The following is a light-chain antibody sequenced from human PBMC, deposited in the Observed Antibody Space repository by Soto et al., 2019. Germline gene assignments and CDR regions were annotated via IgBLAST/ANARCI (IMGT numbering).Light chain of an antibody. CDR2: GAS. Sequence: EIVLTQSPGSLSLSPRERATLSCRASQSVSSNHLAWYQQKPGQAPRLLIYGASNRATGIPARFSGSGSGTDFTLTISSLEPEDFAVYYCQQRSNWPPLAFGGGTKVEIK. V-gene: IGKV3-11*01. CDR1: QSVSSN. J-gene: IGKJ4*01. CDR3: QQRSNWPPLA.